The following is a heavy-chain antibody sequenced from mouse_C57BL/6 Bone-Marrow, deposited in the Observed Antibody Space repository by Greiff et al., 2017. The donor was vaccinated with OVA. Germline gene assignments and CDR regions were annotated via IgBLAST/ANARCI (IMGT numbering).Heavy chain of an antibody. J-gene: IGHJ3*01. D-gene: IGHD2-3*01. CDR1: GFTFSDYG. V-gene: IGHV5-17*01. CDR2: ISSGSSTL. Sequence: EVQGVESGGGLVKPGGSLKLSCAASGFTFSDYGMHWVRQAPEKGLEWVAYISSGSSTLYYADTVKGRFTISRDNAKNTLFLQMTSLRSEDTAMYYCARPGDGRRKRDGWADWGQGTLVTGSA. CDR3: ARPGDGRRKRDGWAD.